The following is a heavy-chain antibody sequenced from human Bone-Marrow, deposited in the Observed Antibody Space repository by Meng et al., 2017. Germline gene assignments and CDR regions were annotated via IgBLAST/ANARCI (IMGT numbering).Heavy chain of an antibody. CDR3: ARDLRRSGGSCH. V-gene: IGHV3-74*01. J-gene: IGHJ4*02. D-gene: IGHD2-15*01. Sequence: GESLKISCAASGFTFSSYWMHWVCQAPGKGLVWVSRINSDGSSTSYADSVKGRFTISRDNAKNTLYLQMNSLRAEDTAVYYCARDLRRSGGSCHWVQVDPGHRLL. CDR1: GFTFSSYW. CDR2: INSDGSST.